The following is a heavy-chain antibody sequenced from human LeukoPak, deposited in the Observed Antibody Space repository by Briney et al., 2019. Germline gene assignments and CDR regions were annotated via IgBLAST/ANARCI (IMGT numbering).Heavy chain of an antibody. V-gene: IGHV1-3*03. J-gene: IGHJ6*03. Sequence: ASVKVSCKASTYTFTRNGISWVRQAPGQRLEWMGWINAGNGNTKYSQEFQGRVTITRDTSASTAYMELSSLRSEDMAVYYCAREIRAGYYGSGSYAYYYYMDVWGKGTTVTVSS. CDR2: INAGNGNT. D-gene: IGHD3-10*01. CDR1: TYTFTRNG. CDR3: AREIRAGYYGSGSYAYYYYMDV.